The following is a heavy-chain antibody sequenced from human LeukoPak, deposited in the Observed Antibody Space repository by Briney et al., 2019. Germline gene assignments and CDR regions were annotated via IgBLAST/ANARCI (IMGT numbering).Heavy chain of an antibody. V-gene: IGHV3-53*01. CDR1: GFTVSSNY. CDR3: ARDLAAGGTYPHY. D-gene: IGHD6-13*01. Sequence: GGSLRLSCAASGFTVSSNYMSWVRQAPGKGPEWVTVIYSDGSTYYADSVKGRFTISRDTSKNTLYLQMNSLRTEDTAVYYCARDLAAGGTYPHYWGQGTLVSVSS. J-gene: IGHJ4*02. CDR2: IYSDGST.